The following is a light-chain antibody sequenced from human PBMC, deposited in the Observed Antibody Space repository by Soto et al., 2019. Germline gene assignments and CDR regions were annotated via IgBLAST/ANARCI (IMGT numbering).Light chain of an antibody. CDR2: AAS. Sequence: DIQMTQSPSSLSASVGDRVTITCRASQSISSYLNWYQQKPGKAPKLLIYAASSLQSGVPSRFSGSGSGTDFTLTISSLQPEDFANYYCQQSSSTPMYTFGQGTKVDIK. CDR1: QSISSY. CDR3: QQSSSTPMYT. V-gene: IGKV1-39*01. J-gene: IGKJ2*01.